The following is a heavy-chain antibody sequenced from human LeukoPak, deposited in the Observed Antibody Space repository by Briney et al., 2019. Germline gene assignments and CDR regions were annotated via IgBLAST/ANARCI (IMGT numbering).Heavy chain of an antibody. V-gene: IGHV3-23*01. CDR1: GFTLWSFA. CDR2: ISGSGGST. Sequence: GFLRLFFCGSGFTLWSFAMSWVRQASGEGLGWVSAISGSGGSTYYADSVKGRFTISRDNSKNTLYLQMNSLRAEDTAVYYCAKTSGSYYSSVGYYFDYWGQGTLVTVSS. D-gene: IGHD3-10*01. CDR3: AKTSGSYYSSVGYYFDY. J-gene: IGHJ4*02.